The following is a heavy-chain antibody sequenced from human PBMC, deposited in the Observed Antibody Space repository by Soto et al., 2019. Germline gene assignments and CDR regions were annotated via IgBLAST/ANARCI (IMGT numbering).Heavy chain of an antibody. D-gene: IGHD3-10*01. J-gene: IGHJ4*02. CDR3: ARDRFYGSGSPVSDEFDY. Sequence: QSQTLSLTCAISGDSVSSNSAAWNWIRQSPSRGLEWLGRTYYRSKWYNDYAVSVKSRITINPDTSKNQFSLQLNSVTPEDTAVYYCARDRFYGSGSPVSDEFDYWGQGTLVTVSS. CDR2: TYYRSKWYN. V-gene: IGHV6-1*01. CDR1: GDSVSSNSAA.